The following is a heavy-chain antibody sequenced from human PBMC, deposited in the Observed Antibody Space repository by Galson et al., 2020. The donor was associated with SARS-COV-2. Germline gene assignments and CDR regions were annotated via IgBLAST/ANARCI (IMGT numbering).Heavy chain of an antibody. Sequence: SETLSLTCTVSTDSISNFLWTWIRQPPGKGLEWIGDIHHSGRSNYNPSLKSRVTMSLDTSMKHFSLKLRSVTVADTAVFYCARGAGMMSSGKYFDLWGRGTLVTVSS. D-gene: IGHD1-26*01. CDR1: TDSISNFL. J-gene: IGHJ2*01. CDR2: IHHSGRS. V-gene: IGHV4-59*08. CDR3: ARGAGMMSSGKYFDL.